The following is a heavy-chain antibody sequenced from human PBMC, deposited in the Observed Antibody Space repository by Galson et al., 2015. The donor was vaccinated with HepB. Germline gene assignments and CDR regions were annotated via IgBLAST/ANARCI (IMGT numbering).Heavy chain of an antibody. J-gene: IGHJ4*02. V-gene: IGHV1-69*13. D-gene: IGHD7-27*01. CDR1: GGTFSSYA. CDR2: IIPFFVTG. Sequence: SVKVSCKASGGTFSSYAVTWVRQAPGQGLEWMGGIIPFFVTGNYAQKLQGRVTITADESTSTAYMELRSLRSDDTAVYYCARGDWGWGGFDDWGQGTLVTVSS. CDR3: ARGDWGWGGFDD.